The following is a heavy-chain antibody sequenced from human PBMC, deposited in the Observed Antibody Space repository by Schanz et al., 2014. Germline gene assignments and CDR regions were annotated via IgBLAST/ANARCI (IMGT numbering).Heavy chain of an antibody. CDR1: GFAFSTDA. V-gene: IGHV3-23*01. Sequence: EVQLLESGGGLVQPGGSLRLSCLASGFAFSTDAMSWVRQAPGKGLEWLSVISASGGDTYYADSVKGRFTISRDNSKNTLYLQMKSLRAEDAAVYYCAKTPREYCNYDNCPNWFDSWGQGTLVTASS. CDR2: ISASGGDT. CDR3: AKTPREYCNYDNCPNWFDS. D-gene: IGHD2-15*01. J-gene: IGHJ5*01.